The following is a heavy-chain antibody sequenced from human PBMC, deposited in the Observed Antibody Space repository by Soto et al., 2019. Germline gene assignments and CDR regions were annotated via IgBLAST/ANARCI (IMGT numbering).Heavy chain of an antibody. D-gene: IGHD1-26*01. V-gene: IGHV3-30-3*01. CDR2: ISYDGSNK. CDR1: GFTFSSYV. CDR3: ARDSGGTGFAEWTYLHDF. Sequence: PGGSLRLSCAASGFTFSSYVMHWVRQAPGKGLEWVAVISYDGSNKYYADSVKGRFTISRDNSKNTLYLQMNSLRAEDTAVYYCARDSGGTGFAEWTYLHDFWGQGNLVTVSS. J-gene: IGHJ4*02.